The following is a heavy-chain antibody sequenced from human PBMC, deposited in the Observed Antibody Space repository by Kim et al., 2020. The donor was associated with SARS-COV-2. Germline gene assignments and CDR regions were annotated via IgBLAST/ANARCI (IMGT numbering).Heavy chain of an antibody. CDR3: ARGAYGDVSFDY. Sequence: TKYGRKVKGRVIMTTDTSTNTAYMELGSLRSDDTAMYYCARGAYGDVSFDYWGQGTLVTVSS. D-gene: IGHD4-17*01. V-gene: IGHV1-18*01. CDR2: T. J-gene: IGHJ4*02.